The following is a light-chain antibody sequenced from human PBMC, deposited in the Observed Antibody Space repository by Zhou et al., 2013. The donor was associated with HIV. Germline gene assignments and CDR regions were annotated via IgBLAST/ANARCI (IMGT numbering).Light chain of an antibody. J-gene: IGKJ4*01. CDR2: AAS. CDR1: QSLIKW. CDR3: QQTYSSHLT. Sequence: DIQMTQSPSALSASVGDRVTITCRASQSLIKWLAWYQQKPGKAPRLLIFAASSLQSGVPFRFSGNGSGTEFTLTISSLQPEDSATYYCQQTYSSHLTFGGGTKVQI. V-gene: IGKV1-5*03.